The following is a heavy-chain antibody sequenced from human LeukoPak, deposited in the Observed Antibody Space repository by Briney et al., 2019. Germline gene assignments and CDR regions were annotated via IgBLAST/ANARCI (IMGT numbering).Heavy chain of an antibody. Sequence: GASVKVSCKASGYTFTSYGISWVRQAPGRGLEWMGWISAYNGNTNYAQKLQGRVTMTTDTSTSTAYMELRSLKSDDTAVYYCARDRFGNYYDSSGYYGYWGQGTLVTVSS. J-gene: IGHJ4*02. CDR1: GYTFTSYG. CDR2: ISAYNGNT. V-gene: IGHV1-18*01. D-gene: IGHD3-22*01. CDR3: ARDRFGNYYDSSGYYGY.